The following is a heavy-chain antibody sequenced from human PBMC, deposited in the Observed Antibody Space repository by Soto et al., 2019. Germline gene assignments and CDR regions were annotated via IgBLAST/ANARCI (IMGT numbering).Heavy chain of an antibody. CDR3: ARTSVVVPAAVEIYYYYGMDV. Sequence: SVKVSCKASGGTFSSYAISWVRQAPGQGLEWMGGIIPIFGTANYAQKFQGRVTITADESTSTAYMELSSLRSEDTAVYYCARTSVVVPAAVEIYYYYGMDVWGQGTTVTVSS. V-gene: IGHV1-69*13. D-gene: IGHD2-2*01. J-gene: IGHJ6*02. CDR2: IIPIFGTA. CDR1: GGTFSSYA.